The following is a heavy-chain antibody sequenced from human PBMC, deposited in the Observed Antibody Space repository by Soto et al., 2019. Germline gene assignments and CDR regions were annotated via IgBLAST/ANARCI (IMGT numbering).Heavy chain of an antibody. CDR2: IDPSDSYT. Sequence: EVQLVQSGAEVKKPGESLRISCKGSGYSFTSYWISWVRQMPGKGLEWMGRIDPSDSYTNYSPSFQGHVTISAAKSISTAYLQWSSLKASDTAMYYCARLAMATRRGYYGMDVWCQGTTVTVSS. D-gene: IGHD5-12*01. J-gene: IGHJ6*02. CDR1: GYSFTSYW. CDR3: ARLAMATRRGYYGMDV. V-gene: IGHV5-10-1*01.